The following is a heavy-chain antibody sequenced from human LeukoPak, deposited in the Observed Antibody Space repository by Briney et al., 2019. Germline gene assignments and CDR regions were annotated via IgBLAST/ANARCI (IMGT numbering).Heavy chain of an antibody. Sequence: SETLSLTCTVSGGSISSSSYYWGWIRQPPGKGLEWIGSIYYSGSTYYNPSLKSRVTISVDTSKNQLSLKLSSVTAADTAVYYCARDRAYGSGKYYFDYWGQGTLVTVSS. V-gene: IGHV4-39*07. CDR2: IYYSGST. CDR3: ARDRAYGSGKYYFDY. CDR1: GGSISSSSYY. J-gene: IGHJ4*02. D-gene: IGHD3-10*01.